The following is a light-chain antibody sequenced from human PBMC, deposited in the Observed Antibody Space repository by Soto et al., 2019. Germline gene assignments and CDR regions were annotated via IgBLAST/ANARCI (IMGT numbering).Light chain of an antibody. V-gene: IGKV3-15*01. Sequence: EIVMTQSPATLSVSTGERGTLVCRCSQSVSIKLAWYQQKPGQAPRLLIYDTSTRATGIPARFSGSGSGTEFTLTISSLQSEDFAVYYCQQYNNWPPITFGQGTRLEIK. CDR3: QQYNNWPPIT. CDR2: DTS. J-gene: IGKJ5*01. CDR1: QSVSIK.